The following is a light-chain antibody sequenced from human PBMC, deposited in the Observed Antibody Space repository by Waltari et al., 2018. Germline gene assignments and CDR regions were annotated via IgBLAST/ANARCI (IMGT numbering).Light chain of an antibody. CDR3: LQYHSAPHT. CDR2: TAS. CDR1: QDISNS. V-gene: IGKV1-NL1*01. Sequence: GDRVTITCRASQDISNSLAWYQEKPGTAPKLLVHTASMLESGVPSRYSASGSGTDYTLTISSLQPEDFANFYCLQYHSAPHTFGQGTKLEIK. J-gene: IGKJ2*01.